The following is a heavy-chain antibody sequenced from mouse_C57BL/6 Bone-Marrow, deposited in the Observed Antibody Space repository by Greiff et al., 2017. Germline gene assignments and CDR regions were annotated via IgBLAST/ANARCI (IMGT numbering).Heavy chain of an antibody. D-gene: IGHD1-1*01. J-gene: IGHJ2*01. CDR1: GYTFTSYW. CDR2: IDPSDSYT. V-gene: IGHV1-50*01. Sequence: QVHVKQSGAELVKPGASVKLSCKASGYTFTSYWMQWVKQRPGQGLEWIGEIDPSDSYTNYNQKFKGKATLTVDTSSSTAYMQLSSLTSEDSAVYYCARREDYYDYWGQGTTLTVSS. CDR3: ARREDYYDY.